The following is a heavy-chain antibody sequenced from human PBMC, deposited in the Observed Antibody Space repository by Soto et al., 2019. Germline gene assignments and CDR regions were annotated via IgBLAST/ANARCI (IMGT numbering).Heavy chain of an antibody. V-gene: IGHV1-3*01. Sequence: ASVKFSCKASGYTFTSYAMHWVRQAPGQRLEWMGWINAGNGNTKYSQKFQGRVTITRDTSASTAYMELSSLRSEDTAVYYCARDLGISRFDYWGQGTLVTVSS. CDR3: ARDLGISRFDY. CDR1: GYTFTSYA. J-gene: IGHJ4*02. CDR2: INAGNGNT. D-gene: IGHD2-15*01.